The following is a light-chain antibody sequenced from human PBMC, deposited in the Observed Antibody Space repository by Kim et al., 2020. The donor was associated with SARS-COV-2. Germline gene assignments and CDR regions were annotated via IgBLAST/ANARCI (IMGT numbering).Light chain of an antibody. Sequence: SASGGDRVTITCRASQTIGIYLNWYQHKPGKAPKLLIYAASSLQSGVPSSFSGSGSGTDFTLTISSLQPEDFATYYCQQSYSTPYTLGQGTKLEI. J-gene: IGKJ2*01. CDR3: QQSYSTPYT. CDR2: AAS. V-gene: IGKV1-39*01. CDR1: QTIGIY.